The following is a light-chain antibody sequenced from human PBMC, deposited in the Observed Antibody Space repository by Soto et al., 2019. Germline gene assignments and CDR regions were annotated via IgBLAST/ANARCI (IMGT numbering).Light chain of an antibody. V-gene: IGKV3-15*01. CDR3: QQYNDWPPKVT. Sequence: EIVMTQSPATLSVSPGERATLSCRASQSVSNYLAWYQQKSGQAPRLLIYGASTRATGIPARFSGSGSGTEFTLTISSLQSEDFVVYYCQQYNDWPPKVTFGQGTRLEIK. CDR2: GAS. CDR1: QSVSNY. J-gene: IGKJ5*01.